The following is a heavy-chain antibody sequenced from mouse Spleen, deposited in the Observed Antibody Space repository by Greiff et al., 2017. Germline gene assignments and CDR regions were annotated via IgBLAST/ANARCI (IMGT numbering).Heavy chain of an antibody. CDR2: IHPNSGST. Sequence: QVQLQQPGAELVKPGASVKLSCKASDYTFTSYWMHWVKQRPGQGLEWIGMIHPNSGSTNYNEKFKSKATLTVDKSSSTAYMQLSSLTSEDSAVYYCASSYDGPAWFAYWGQGTLVTVSA. CDR3: ASSYDGPAWFAY. J-gene: IGHJ3*01. D-gene: IGHD2-3*01. V-gene: IGHV1-64*01. CDR1: DYTFTSYW.